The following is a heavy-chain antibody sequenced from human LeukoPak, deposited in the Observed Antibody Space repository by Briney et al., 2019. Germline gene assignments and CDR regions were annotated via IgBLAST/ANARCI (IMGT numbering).Heavy chain of an antibody. D-gene: IGHD6-13*01. Sequence: GEPLKICCKGSGYIFTTYWVGCVRQLPGKGLEWMGIIYPGDSDPSYSPSFQGQVTISADKSISTTYLQCSSLTASHSAMSSRVRQGLGSSWFGFDYWGRGTRVTVSS. CDR2: IYPGDSDP. J-gene: IGHJ4*02. CDR3: VRQGLGSSWFGFDY. V-gene: IGHV5-51*01. CDR1: GYIFTTYW.